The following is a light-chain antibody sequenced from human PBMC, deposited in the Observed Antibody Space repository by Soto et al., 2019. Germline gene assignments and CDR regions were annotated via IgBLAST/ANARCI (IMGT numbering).Light chain of an antibody. CDR2: GND. CDR1: SSNIGAGSD. J-gene: IGLJ2*01. Sequence: QSVLTQPPSVSGAPGQGVTISCTGSSSNIGAGSDVHWYQQLPGTAPKLLIYGNDNRPSGVPDRFSGSTSGTSASLAITGLQAGDAADYYCHSYDTSLSAVVFGGGTKLTVL. CDR3: HSYDTSLSAVV. V-gene: IGLV1-40*01.